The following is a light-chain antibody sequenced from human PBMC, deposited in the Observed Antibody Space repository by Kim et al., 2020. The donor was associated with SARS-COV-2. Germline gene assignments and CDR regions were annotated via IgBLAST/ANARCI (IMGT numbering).Light chain of an antibody. J-gene: IGLJ3*02. V-gene: IGLV2-14*04. CDR3: TSYTSSNDWV. CDR1: SGDVGGYNY. CDR2: GVS. Sequence: TMTISCNGTSGDVGGYNYVSWYQQTPGNAPKLMFYGVSKRPSGISNRFSGSKSGNTASLTISGLQAEDEADYYCTSYTSSNDWVFGGGTQLTVL.